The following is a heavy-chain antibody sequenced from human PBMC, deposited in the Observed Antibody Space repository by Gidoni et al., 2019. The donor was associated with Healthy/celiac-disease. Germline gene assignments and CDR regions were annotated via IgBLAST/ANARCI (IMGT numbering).Heavy chain of an antibody. D-gene: IGHD3-10*01. V-gene: IGHV3-53*04. CDR2: IYSGGST. J-gene: IGHJ6*02. Sequence: EVQLVESGGGLVQPGGSPRSPSVASGFTVSSNYMSWVRQAPGKGLEWVSVIYSGGSTYYADSVKVRFTISRHNSKNTLYLQMNSLRAEDTAVYYCARDPVFGYGMDVWGQGTTVTVSS. CDR3: ARDPVFGYGMDV. CDR1: GFTVSSNY.